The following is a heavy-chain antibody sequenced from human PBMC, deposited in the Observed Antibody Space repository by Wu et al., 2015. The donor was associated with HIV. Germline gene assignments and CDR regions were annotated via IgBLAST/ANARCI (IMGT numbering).Heavy chain of an antibody. CDR1: GYSFTTYG. CDR2: ISAYNGNT. Sequence: QVQLVQSGAEVKKPGASVKVSCKTSGYSFTTYGITWVRQAPGEGLEWMGWISAYNGNTNYALKLQGRVTLTTDTSTNTAYMELRSLTSDDTAVYYCARDGGVTRNPVVQDYWGQGTLVTVSS. CDR3: ARDGGVTRNPVVQDY. V-gene: IGHV1-18*01. D-gene: IGHD4-23*01. J-gene: IGHJ4*02.